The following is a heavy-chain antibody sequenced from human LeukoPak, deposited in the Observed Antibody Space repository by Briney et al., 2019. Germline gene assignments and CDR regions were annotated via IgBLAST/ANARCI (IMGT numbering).Heavy chain of an antibody. CDR2: IIPISGTT. CDR3: ARGSYDILTGYYADY. Sequence: ASVKVSCKTSGGTFTSYAITWVRQAPGQGLEWMGKIIPISGTTNYAQKFQGRVTFTADESTSTAYMELSSLRSEDTAVYYCARGSYDILTGYYADYWGQGTLVTVSS. D-gene: IGHD3-9*01. V-gene: IGHV1-69*15. CDR1: GGTFTSYA. J-gene: IGHJ4*02.